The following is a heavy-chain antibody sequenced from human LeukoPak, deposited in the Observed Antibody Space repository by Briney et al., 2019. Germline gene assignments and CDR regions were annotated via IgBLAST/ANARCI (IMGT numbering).Heavy chain of an antibody. CDR2: ISSSSSYI. Sequence: GGSLRLSCAASRFTFSSYSMNWVRQAPGKGLEWVSSISSSSSYIYYADSVKGRFTISRDNAKNSLYLQMNSLRAEDTAVYYCARDIVVVPAAIHWFDPWGQGTLVTVSS. CDR1: RFTFSSYS. V-gene: IGHV3-21*01. CDR3: ARDIVVVPAAIHWFDP. J-gene: IGHJ5*02. D-gene: IGHD2-2*02.